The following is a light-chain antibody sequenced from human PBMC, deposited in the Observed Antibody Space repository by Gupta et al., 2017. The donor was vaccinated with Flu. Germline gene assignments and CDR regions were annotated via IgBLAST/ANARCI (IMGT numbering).Light chain of an antibody. V-gene: IGKV3-11*01. CDR2: DAS. J-gene: IGKJ4*01. CDR3: QQHDYWPPLT. CDR1: QSIRNY. Sequence: EIVLTQSPATLPLSPGERATLSCRASQSIRNYLAWYQQKPGQPPRLLIYDASSRDTDIPARFSRSGYGTDFTLTISSREPEDFAVYYCQQHDYWPPLTFGRGTKVEIK.